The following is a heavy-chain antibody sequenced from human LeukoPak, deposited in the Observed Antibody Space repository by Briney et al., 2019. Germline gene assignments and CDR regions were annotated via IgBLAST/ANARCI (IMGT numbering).Heavy chain of an antibody. J-gene: IGHJ4*02. CDR1: GFTFSSYS. CDR2: ISSSSSTI. CDR3: AKDLGGSYYASVTDQDY. Sequence: GGSLRLSCAASGFTFSSYSMNWVRQAPGKGLEWVSYISSSSSTIYYADSVKGRFTISRDNAKNSLYLQMNSLRAEDAAVYYCAKDLGGSYYASVTDQDYWGQGTLVTVSS. D-gene: IGHD1-26*01. V-gene: IGHV3-48*04.